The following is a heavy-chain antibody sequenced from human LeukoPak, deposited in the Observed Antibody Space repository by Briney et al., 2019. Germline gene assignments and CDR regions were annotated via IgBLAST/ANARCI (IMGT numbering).Heavy chain of an antibody. Sequence: GGSLRLSCAASGFTFNNAWMSWVRQAPGKGLEWVGRIKSKTDVGTTDYAVPVKGRFTISRDDSKNTLYLQMNSLKTEDAAVYYCTTDFSSAVADTFDYWGQGPLVTVSS. D-gene: IGHD6-19*01. J-gene: IGHJ4*02. CDR2: IKSKTDVGTT. CDR3: TTDFSSAVADTFDY. CDR1: GFTFNNAW. V-gene: IGHV3-15*01.